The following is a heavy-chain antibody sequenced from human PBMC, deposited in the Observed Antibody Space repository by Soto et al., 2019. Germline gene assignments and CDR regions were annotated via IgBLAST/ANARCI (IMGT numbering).Heavy chain of an antibody. CDR3: AREGYYDFWSGYSGYNWFDP. D-gene: IGHD3-3*01. V-gene: IGHV4-59*01. CDR2: IYYSGST. CDR1: GGSISGYD. Sequence: PSETMSLTCSVSGGSISGYDGSWIRRPPGKGLEWIGYIYYSGSTNYNPSLKSRVTISVDTSKNQFSLKLSSVTAADTAVYYCAREGYYDFWSGYSGYNWFDPWGQGTLVTVSS. J-gene: IGHJ5*02.